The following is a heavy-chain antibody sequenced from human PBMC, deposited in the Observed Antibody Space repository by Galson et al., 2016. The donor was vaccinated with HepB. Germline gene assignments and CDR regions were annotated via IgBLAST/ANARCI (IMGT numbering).Heavy chain of an antibody. CDR3: ARVLGVKFYGFDY. CDR1: GYIFTGYY. CDR2: INPNSGGT. V-gene: IGHV1-2*02. J-gene: IGHJ4*02. D-gene: IGHD3-16*01. Sequence: SVKVSCKASGYIFTGYYMHWVRQAPGQGLEWMGWINPNSGGTNYAQQFQGRVTMTRDTSISTAYMELSRLGSDDTAVYYCARVLGVKFYGFDYWGQGTLVTVSS.